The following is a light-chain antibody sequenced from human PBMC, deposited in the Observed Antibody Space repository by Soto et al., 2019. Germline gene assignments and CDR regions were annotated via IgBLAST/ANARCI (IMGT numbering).Light chain of an antibody. CDR1: QSVSSSY. V-gene: IGKV3-20*01. Sequence: EIVLTQSPGTLSLSPGERATLSCRASQSVSSSYLAWYQQRPGQAPSLLIYGASRRATGISDRFSGSGSGTDFTLTISRLEPEDFAVYYCQLYGSSSWTFGQGTKVEIK. J-gene: IGKJ1*01. CDR2: GAS. CDR3: QLYGSSSWT.